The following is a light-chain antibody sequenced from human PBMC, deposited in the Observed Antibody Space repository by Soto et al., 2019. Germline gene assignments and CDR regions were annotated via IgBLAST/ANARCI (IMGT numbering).Light chain of an antibody. J-gene: IGLJ3*02. Sequence: QSALTQPPSASGSPGQSVTISCTGTSSDVGAYKYVSWYQQYPGKAPKLMIYEVSTRPSGVPDRFSGSKSGNTASLTVSGLHAEDEADYYCTSYVGSDIWVFGGGTKLTVL. CDR2: EVS. CDR1: SSDVGAYKY. V-gene: IGLV2-8*01. CDR3: TSYVGSDIWV.